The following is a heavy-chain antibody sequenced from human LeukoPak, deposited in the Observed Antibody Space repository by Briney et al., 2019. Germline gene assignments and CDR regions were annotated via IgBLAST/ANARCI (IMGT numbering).Heavy chain of an antibody. CDR1: GFTFSSYG. CDR2: IWYDGSNK. CDR3: ARGRPRAARPYYYGMDV. V-gene: IGHV3-33*01. D-gene: IGHD6-6*01. Sequence: GRSLRLSCAASGFTFSSYGMHWVRQAPGKGLEWVAVIWYDGSNKYYADSVKGRFTISRDNSKNTLYLQMNSLRAEDTAVYYCARGRPRAARPYYYGMDVWGQGTTVTVSS. J-gene: IGHJ6*02.